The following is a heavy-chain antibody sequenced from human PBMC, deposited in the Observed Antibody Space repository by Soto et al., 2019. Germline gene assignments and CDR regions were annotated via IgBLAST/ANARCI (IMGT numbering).Heavy chain of an antibody. CDR1: GGTFSSYA. D-gene: IGHD5-18*01. V-gene: IGHV1-69*06. CDR3: ARDTAMANYYYYGMDV. J-gene: IGHJ6*02. CDR2: IIPIFGTA. Sequence: SVKVSCKASGGTFSSYAISWVRQAPGQGLEWMGGIIPIFGTANYAQKFQGRVTITADKSTSTAYMELSSLRSGDTAVYYCARDTAMANYYYYGMDVWGQGTTVTVSS.